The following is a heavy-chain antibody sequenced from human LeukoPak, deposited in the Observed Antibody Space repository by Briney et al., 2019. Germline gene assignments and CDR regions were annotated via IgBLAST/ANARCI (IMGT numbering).Heavy chain of an antibody. CDR3: AGKYYDILTGYIDY. J-gene: IGHJ4*02. D-gene: IGHD3-9*01. V-gene: IGHV4-34*01. CDR2: INHSGST. CDR1: GGSFSGYY. Sequence: SETLSLTCAVYGGSFSGYYWSWIRQPPGKGLEWIGEINHSGSTNYNPSLKSRVTISVDTSENQFSLKLSSVTAADTAVYYCAGKYYDILTGYIDYWGQGTLVTVSS.